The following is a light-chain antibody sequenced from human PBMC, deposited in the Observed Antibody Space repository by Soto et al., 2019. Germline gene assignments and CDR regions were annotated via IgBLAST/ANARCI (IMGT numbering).Light chain of an antibody. CDR2: AAS. V-gene: IGKV3-20*01. J-gene: IGKJ1*01. CDR1: QTVTSNY. Sequence: EIVLTQSPGTLSLSPGERATLSCRASQTVTSNYLAWYQRKPGQAPRLIIYAASSTTTDIPDSISGSGSATYFPIIISLLEQEDFAVYCRQHYAGSPSTFGQGTKVEIK. CDR3: QHYAGSPST.